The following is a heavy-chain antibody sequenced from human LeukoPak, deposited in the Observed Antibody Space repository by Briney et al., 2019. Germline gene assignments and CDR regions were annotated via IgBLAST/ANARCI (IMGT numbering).Heavy chain of an antibody. Sequence: GGSLRLSCAASGFTVSSNYMSWVRQAPGKGLEWVSGISWNSGSIGYADSVKGRFTISRDNAKNSLYLQMNSLRAEDTALYCCAKDIGRVPWSGWFTFDYWGQGTLVTVSS. J-gene: IGHJ4*02. CDR2: ISWNSGSI. CDR1: GFTVSSNY. D-gene: IGHD6-19*01. V-gene: IGHV3-9*01. CDR3: AKDIGRVPWSGWFTFDY.